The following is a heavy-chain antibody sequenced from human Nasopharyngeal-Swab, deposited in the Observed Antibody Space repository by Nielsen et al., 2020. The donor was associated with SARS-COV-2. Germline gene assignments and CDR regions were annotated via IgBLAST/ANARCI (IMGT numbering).Heavy chain of an antibody. CDR2: ISGSGGST. CDR3: AKFADYDDYGDYEGFRYFDL. J-gene: IGHJ2*01. D-gene: IGHD4-17*01. CDR1: GFTFSSYA. Sequence: GESLKISCAASGFTFSSYAMSWVRQAPGPGLEWVSAISGSGGSTYYADSVKGRFTISRDNSKNTLYLQMNSLRAEDTAVYYCAKFADYDDYGDYEGFRYFDLWGRGTLVTVSS. V-gene: IGHV3-23*01.